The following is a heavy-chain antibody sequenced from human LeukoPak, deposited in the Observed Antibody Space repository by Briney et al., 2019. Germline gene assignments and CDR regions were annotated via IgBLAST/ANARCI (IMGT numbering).Heavy chain of an antibody. CDR3: AKDYTPVLRLTAFDY. D-gene: IGHD3-10*01. J-gene: IGHJ4*02. V-gene: IGHV3-30*02. CDR1: GFTFSSYG. Sequence: QAGGSLRLSCAASGFTFSSYGMHWVRQAPGKGLEWVAFIRYDGSNKYYADSVKGRFTISRDNSKNTLYLQMNSLRAEDTAVYYCAKDYTPVLRLTAFDYWGQGTLVTVSS. CDR2: IRYDGSNK.